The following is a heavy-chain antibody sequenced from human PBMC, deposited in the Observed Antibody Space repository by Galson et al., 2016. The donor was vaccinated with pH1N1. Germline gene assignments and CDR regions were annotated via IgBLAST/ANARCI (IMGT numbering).Heavy chain of an antibody. Sequence: CAASGFTFSDYYMDWVRQAPGTGLEWVGRARDKPNSYTTEYAVSVKGRFTISRDDSKNSLYLQMNSLKTEDTAVYYCASRIDTGVDYWGQGTLVTVSS. CDR3: ASRIDTGVDY. V-gene: IGHV3-72*01. CDR2: ARDKPNSYTT. D-gene: IGHD5-18*01. CDR1: GFTFSDYY. J-gene: IGHJ4*02.